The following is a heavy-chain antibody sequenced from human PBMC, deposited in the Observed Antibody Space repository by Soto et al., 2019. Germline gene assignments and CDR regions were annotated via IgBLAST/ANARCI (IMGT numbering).Heavy chain of an antibody. Sequence: EVQLVESGGGLVQPGGSLRLSCAASGFSFSSNSMNWVGQAPGKGLEWVAYISSSSSTIYYADSVKGRFTISRDNAKNSLYLHMNSLRAEDTAVYYCATSGWVYWGQGTLVTVSS. CDR1: GFSFSSNS. V-gene: IGHV3-48*01. CDR3: ATSGWVY. D-gene: IGHD6-19*01. J-gene: IGHJ4*02. CDR2: ISSSSSTI.